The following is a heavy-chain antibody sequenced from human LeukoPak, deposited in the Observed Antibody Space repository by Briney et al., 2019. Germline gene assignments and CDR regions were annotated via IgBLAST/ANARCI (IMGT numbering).Heavy chain of an antibody. V-gene: IGHV4-59*12. Sequence: SETLSLTCAVSGGSISTYYWNWIRQPPGKGLEWIGYIYYTGSTIYNPSLKSRVTISVDTSKNQFSLKLSSVTAADTAVYYCARIAVSVTGYNWVDPWGQGTLVTVSS. CDR3: ARIAVSVTGYNWVDP. J-gene: IGHJ5*02. D-gene: IGHD6-19*01. CDR2: IYYTGST. CDR1: GGSISTYY.